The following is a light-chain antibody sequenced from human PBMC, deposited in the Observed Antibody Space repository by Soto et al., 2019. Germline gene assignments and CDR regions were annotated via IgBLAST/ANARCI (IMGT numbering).Light chain of an antibody. J-gene: IGKJ4*01. CDR1: RSVFRS. CDR2: DAS. V-gene: IGKV3-11*01. Sequence: DIVLRQSLGTLSLSPGERTTLSCRGSRSVFRSLAWYQQRPGQAPRLLLSDASNTANRVPARFSGSGSRTDFPLTISSLEPEDFAVYFCKQPHILPVPLGGGNKL. CDR3: KQPHILPVP.